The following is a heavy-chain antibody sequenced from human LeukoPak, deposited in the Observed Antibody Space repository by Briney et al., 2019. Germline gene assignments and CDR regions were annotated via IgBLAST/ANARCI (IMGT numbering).Heavy chain of an antibody. CDR1: GGSFSGYY. V-gene: IGHV4-34*01. CDR3: AGGSGSYSFY. J-gene: IGHJ4*02. D-gene: IGHD3-10*01. CDR2: INHSGST. Sequence: PSETLSLTCAVYGGSFSGYYRSWIRQPPGKGLEWIGEINHSGSTNYNPSLKSRVTISVDTSKNQFSLKLSSVTAADTAVYYCAGGSGSYSFYWGQGALVTVSS.